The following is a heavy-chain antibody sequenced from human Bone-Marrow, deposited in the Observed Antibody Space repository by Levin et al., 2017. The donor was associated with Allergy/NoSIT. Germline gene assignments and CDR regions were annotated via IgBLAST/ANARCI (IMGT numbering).Heavy chain of an antibody. CDR1: GFTFSSYA. CDR2: ISGSGGST. Sequence: GESLKISCAASGFTFSSYAMSWVRQAPGKGLEWVSAISGSGGSTYYADSVKGRFTISRDNSKNTLYLQMNSLRAEDTAVYYCAKDSPPLWFGDPKLSFDYWGQGTLVTVSS. D-gene: IGHD3-10*01. V-gene: IGHV3-23*01. J-gene: IGHJ4*02. CDR3: AKDSPPLWFGDPKLSFDY.